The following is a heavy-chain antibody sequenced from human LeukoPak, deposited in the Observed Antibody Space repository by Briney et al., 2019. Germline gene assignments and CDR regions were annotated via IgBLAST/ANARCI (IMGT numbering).Heavy chain of an antibody. CDR1: GGSISSGGYY. CDR2: IYYSGST. CDR3: ARGGHSGYSYGIDAFDI. V-gene: IGHV4-30-4*07. J-gene: IGHJ3*02. Sequence: PSQTLSLTCTVSGGSISSGGYYWSWIRQPPGKGLEWIGYIYYSGSTYYNPSLKSRVTISVDTSKNQFSLKLSSVTAADTAVYYCARGGHSGYSYGIDAFDIWGQGTMVTVSS. D-gene: IGHD5-18*01.